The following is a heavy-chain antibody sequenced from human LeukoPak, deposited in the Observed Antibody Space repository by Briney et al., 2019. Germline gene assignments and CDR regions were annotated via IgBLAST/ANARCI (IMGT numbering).Heavy chain of an antibody. CDR1: GFTFSSYW. J-gene: IGHJ4*02. V-gene: IGHV5-10-1*01. D-gene: IGHD1-26*01. CDR2: IDPSDSYT. CDR3: ALPSEYFDY. Sequence: PWGSLRLSCAASGFTFSSYWMSWVRQAPGKGLEWMGRIDPSDSYTNYSPSFQGHVTISADKSISTAYPQWSSLKASDTAMYYCALPSEYFDYWGQGTLVTVSS.